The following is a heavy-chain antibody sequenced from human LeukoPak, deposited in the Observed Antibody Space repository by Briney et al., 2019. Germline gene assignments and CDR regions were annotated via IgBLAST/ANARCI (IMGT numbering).Heavy chain of an antibody. CDR2: ISGSGGST. D-gene: IGHD2-2*01. CDR1: GFTFSSYG. CDR3: AKDLCSSTSCYSRGYSYGYDY. Sequence: PGGTLRLSCAASGFTFSSYGMSWVRQAPGKGLEWVSAISGSGGSTYYADSVKGRFTISRDNSKNTLYLQMNSLRAEDTAVYYCAKDLCSSTSCYSRGYSYGYDYWGQETLVTVSS. J-gene: IGHJ4*02. V-gene: IGHV3-23*01.